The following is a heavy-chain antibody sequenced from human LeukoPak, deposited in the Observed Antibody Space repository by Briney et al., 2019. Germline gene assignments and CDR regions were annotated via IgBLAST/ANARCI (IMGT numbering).Heavy chain of an antibody. V-gene: IGHV3-30*02. CDR1: GFTFSDFG. Sequence: SGGSLRRSCAASGFTFSDFGMHWVRQAPGEGLEWVAFISYDGSEEFYADSVKGRFTLSRDTSKNTLYLQMNSLRAEDTAVYYCLFDWLLYSWGQGTLVTVSS. CDR3: LFDWLLYS. D-gene: IGHD3-9*01. CDR2: ISYDGSEE. J-gene: IGHJ4*02.